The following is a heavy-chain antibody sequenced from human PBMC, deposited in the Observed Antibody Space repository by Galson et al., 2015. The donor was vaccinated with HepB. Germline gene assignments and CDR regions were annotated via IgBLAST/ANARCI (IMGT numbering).Heavy chain of an antibody. Sequence: SLRLSCAASGFGFNTHSMNWVRQAPGKGLEWVSGISGNGDSTFYGDSVKGRFTVSRDNAKKILFLQMNSLRAEDTGLYFCAKGYGWFDPWGHGILVTVSS. CDR2: ISGNGDST. CDR1: GFGFNTHS. V-gene: IGHV3-23*01. CDR3: AKGYGWFDP. D-gene: IGHD5-18*01. J-gene: IGHJ5*02.